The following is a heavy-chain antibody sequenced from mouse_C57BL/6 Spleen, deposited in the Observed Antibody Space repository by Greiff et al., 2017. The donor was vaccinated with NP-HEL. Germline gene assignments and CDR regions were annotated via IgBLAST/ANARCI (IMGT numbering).Heavy chain of an antibody. CDR1: GYAFSSSW. V-gene: IGHV1-82*01. D-gene: IGHD2-4*01. CDR2: IYPGDGDT. J-gene: IGHJ1*03. Sequence: VQLQESGPELVKPGASVKISCKASGYAFSSSWMNWVKQRPGKGLEWIGRIYPGDGDTNYNGKFKGKATLTADKSSSTAYMQLSSLTSEDSAVDVCARNDYYWYFDVWGTGTTVTVSS. CDR3: ARNDYYWYFDV.